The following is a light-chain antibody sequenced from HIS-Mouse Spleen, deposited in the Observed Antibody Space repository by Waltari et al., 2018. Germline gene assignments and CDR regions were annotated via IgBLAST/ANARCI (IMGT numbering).Light chain of an antibody. CDR3: CSYAGSSTLV. J-gene: IGLJ2*01. V-gene: IGLV2-23*01. CDR1: SRDVGSYNL. Sequence: QSALTQPASVSGSPGQSITISCTGPSRDVGSYNLASWYQQHPGKAPKLMIYEGSKRPSGVSNRFSGSKSGNTASLTISGLQAEDEADYYCCSYAGSSTLVFGGGTKLTVL. CDR2: EGS.